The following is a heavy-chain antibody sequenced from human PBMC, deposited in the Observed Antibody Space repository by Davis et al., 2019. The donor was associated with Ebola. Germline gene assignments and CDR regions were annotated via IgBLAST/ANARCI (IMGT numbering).Heavy chain of an antibody. J-gene: IGHJ6*04. D-gene: IGHD3-22*01. V-gene: IGHV3-30*03. CDR2: ISYDGSNK. CDR1: GFTFSSYG. Sequence: PGGSLRLSCAASGFTFSSYGMHWVRQAPGKGLEWVAVISYDGSNKYYADSVKGRFTTSRDNSKNTLYLQMNSLRAEDTAVYYCSGYYDSSALTARDVWGKGTTVTVSS. CDR3: SGYYDSSALTARDV.